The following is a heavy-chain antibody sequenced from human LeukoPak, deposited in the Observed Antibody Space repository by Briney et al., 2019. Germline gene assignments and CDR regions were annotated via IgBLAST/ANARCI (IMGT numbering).Heavy chain of an antibody. Sequence: SETLSLTCAVSGGSISSSNWWSWVRQPPGKGLEWIGEIYHSGSTNYNPSLKSRVTISVDKSKNQFSLKLSSVTAADTAVYYCARTTANYDFWSGYYVVFDYWGQGTPVTVSS. CDR2: IYHSGST. D-gene: IGHD3-3*01. V-gene: IGHV4-4*02. CDR3: ARTTANYDFWSGYYVVFDY. CDR1: GGSISSSNW. J-gene: IGHJ4*02.